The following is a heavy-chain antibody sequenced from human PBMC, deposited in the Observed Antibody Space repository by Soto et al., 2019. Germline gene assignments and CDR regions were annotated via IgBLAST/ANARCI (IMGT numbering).Heavy chain of an antibody. D-gene: IGHD6-19*01. V-gene: IGHV3-23*01. J-gene: IGHJ3*02. Sequence: GGSLRLSCAASGFTVSSYAMNWVRQAPGKGLEWVSVISGSGGSTYYADSVKGRFTISRDNSKNTLYLQINSLRAEDTAVYYCASLAVADVAFDIWGQGTLVTVSS. CDR2: ISGSGGST. CDR1: GFTVSSYA. CDR3: ASLAVADVAFDI.